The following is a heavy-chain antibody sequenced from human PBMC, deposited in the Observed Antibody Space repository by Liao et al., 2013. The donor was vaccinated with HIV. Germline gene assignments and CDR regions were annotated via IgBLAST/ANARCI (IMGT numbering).Heavy chain of an antibody. D-gene: IGHD3-10*01. CDR2: ISGTGIT. Sequence: QVQLQESGPGLVKPSQTLSLACTVSNDSISSGSYYWSWIRQPAGRGLEYVGRISGTGITNYSPSLDSRVTISLDTSKSQFSLNLNSVTAADTAVYYCARGFWGSGLDSWGQGTLVTVSS. J-gene: IGHJ4*02. CDR3: ARGFWGSGLDS. V-gene: IGHV4-61*02. CDR1: NDSISSGSYY.